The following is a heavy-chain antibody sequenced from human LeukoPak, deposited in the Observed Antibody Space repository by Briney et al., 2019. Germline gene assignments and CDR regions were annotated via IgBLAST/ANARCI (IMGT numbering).Heavy chain of an antibody. CDR1: GFSFGKYW. V-gene: IGHV3-7*03. D-gene: IGHD3/OR15-3a*01. J-gene: IGHJ4*02. CDR3: ARDQYDTWSRRGNFDS. Sequence: PGGSLRLSGVASGFSFGKYWMSWVRQAPGKGLEWVANIKLDGSEKNYVDSVKGRFTISRDNTKNSLYLQMNSLRAEDTAVFYCARDQYDTWSRRGNFDSWGQGTLVIVSS. CDR2: IKLDGSEK.